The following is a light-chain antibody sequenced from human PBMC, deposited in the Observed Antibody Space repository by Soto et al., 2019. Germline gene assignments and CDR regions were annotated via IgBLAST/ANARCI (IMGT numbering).Light chain of an antibody. CDR1: QSISSY. CDR2: AAS. CDR3: QQSTT. J-gene: IGKJ1*01. Sequence: DIQMTQSPSSLSASVVDRVTITCRASQSISSYLNWYQQKPGKAPKLLIYAASSLQSGVPSRFSGSGSGTDFTLTISSLQPEDFATYYCQQSTTFGQGTKVDIK. V-gene: IGKV1-39*01.